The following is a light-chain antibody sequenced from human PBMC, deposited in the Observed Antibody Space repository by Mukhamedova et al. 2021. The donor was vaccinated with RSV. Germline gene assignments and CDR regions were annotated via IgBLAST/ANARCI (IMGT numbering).Light chain of an antibody. Sequence: GQSPVLVIYQDSKRPSEIPVRFSGSNSGNTATLTISDTQAMDEADYYRQAWDRSTVVFGAGTKLTVV. CDR3: QAWDRSTVV. CDR2: QDS. V-gene: IGLV3-1*01. J-gene: IGLJ2*01.